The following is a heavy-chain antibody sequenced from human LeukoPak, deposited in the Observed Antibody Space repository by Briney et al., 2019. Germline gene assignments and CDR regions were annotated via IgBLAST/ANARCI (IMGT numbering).Heavy chain of an antibody. CDR2: IKQDGSEK. CDR3: ARDLVGDVVATIPPDAFDI. D-gene: IGHD5-12*01. Sequence: GGSLRLSCAASGFTFSDYRMSWVRQAPGKGLEWVANIKQDGSEKDYADSVKGRFTISRDNAKDSLYLQMNSLRAEDTAVYYCARDLVGDVVATIPPDAFDIWGQGTMVTVSS. V-gene: IGHV3-7*03. J-gene: IGHJ3*02. CDR1: GFTFSDYR.